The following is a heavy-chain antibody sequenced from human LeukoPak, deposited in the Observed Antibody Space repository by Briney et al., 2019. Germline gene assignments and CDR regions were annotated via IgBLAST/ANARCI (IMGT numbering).Heavy chain of an antibody. Sequence: GGSLRLSCAASGFTISRNWMIWVRQAPGKGLEWVANIKEDGSEKYSVDSVKGRFTISRDNAKNSLYLQMNSLRAEDTAVYYCARELYYYYGSGSDYNVFGAFSFDSWGQGALVTVSS. CDR2: IKEDGSEK. CDR1: GFTISRNW. D-gene: IGHD3-10*01. V-gene: IGHV3-7*04. CDR3: ARELYYYYGSGSDYNVFGAFSFDS. J-gene: IGHJ5*01.